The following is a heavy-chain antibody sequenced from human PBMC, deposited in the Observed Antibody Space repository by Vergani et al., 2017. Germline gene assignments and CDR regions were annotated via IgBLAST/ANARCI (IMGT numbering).Heavy chain of an antibody. Sequence: QVQLVQSGAEVKKPGASVEVSCKASGYTFTGYYMHWVRQAPGQGLEWMGWINPNSGGTNYAQKFQGRVTMTRDTSISTAYMELSRLRSDDTAVYYCASTTYYXDSSGYRYYYGMDVWGQGTTVTVSS. CDR1: GYTFTGYY. V-gene: IGHV1-2*02. CDR2: INPNSGGT. CDR3: ASTTYYXDSSGYRYYYGMDV. J-gene: IGHJ6*02. D-gene: IGHD3-22*01.